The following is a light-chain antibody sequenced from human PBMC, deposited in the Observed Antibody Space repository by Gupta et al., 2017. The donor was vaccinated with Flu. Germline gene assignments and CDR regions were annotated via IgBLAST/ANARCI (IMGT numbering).Light chain of an antibody. CDR1: NSNIGTNY. V-gene: IGLV1-47*01. Sequence: QSVLTQPPSASGTPGQTVTISCSGSNSNIGTNYVYRYQQLPGTAPKLLIFKNSQRPSGVPDRFSGSKSGTSASLAISGLRSEDEADYHCAAWGDGRSGLVFGGGTTLTVL. J-gene: IGLJ3*02. CDR2: KNS. CDR3: AAWGDGRSGLV.